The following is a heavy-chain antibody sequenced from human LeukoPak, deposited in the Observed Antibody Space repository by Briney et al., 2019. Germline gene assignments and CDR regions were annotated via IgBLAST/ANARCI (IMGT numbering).Heavy chain of an antibody. CDR3: ARRLTQYDCFDP. J-gene: IGHJ5*02. Sequence: SQTLSLTCAISGDSVSSNSVTWNWIRQSPSRGLEWLGRTYYRSTWYNDYAVSVRGRITVNPDTSKNQFSLRLNSVTPEDTAVYYCARRLTQYDCFDPWGQGILVTVSS. D-gene: IGHD2-2*01. CDR1: GDSVSSNSVT. V-gene: IGHV6-1*01. CDR2: TYYRSTWYN.